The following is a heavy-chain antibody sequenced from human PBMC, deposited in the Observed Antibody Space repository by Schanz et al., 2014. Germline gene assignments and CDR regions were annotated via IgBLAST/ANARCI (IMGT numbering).Heavy chain of an antibody. CDR2: ISSGGNP. V-gene: IGHV3-23*01. D-gene: IGHD2-2*03. CDR3: ARAGYCTSVSCSLFVSDY. CDR1: EFTFSTDA. J-gene: IGHJ4*02. Sequence: DVHLLESGGGLVQPGGSLRLSCAASEFTFSTDAMSWVRQAPGKGLEWVSSISSGGNPYYANSVKGRFGISRDNSENTLYLQMSSLRVEDTAVYYCARAGYCTSVSCSLFVSDYWGQGTLVTVSS.